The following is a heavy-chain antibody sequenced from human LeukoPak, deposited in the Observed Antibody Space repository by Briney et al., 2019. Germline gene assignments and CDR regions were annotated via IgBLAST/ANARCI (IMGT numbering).Heavy chain of an antibody. J-gene: IGHJ4*02. V-gene: IGHV3-7*01. Sequence: GGSLRLPCAASGFTFSSYWMSWVRQAPGKGLEWVANIKQDGSEKYYVDSVKGRFTISRDNAKNSLYLQMNSLRAEDTAVYYCARDCSSTSCRFDYWGQGTLVTVSS. CDR1: GFTFSSYW. D-gene: IGHD2-2*01. CDR2: IKQDGSEK. CDR3: ARDCSSTSCRFDY.